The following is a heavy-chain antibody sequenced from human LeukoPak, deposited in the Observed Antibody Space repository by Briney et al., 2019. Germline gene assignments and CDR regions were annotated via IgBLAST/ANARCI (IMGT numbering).Heavy chain of an antibody. V-gene: IGHV1-69*06. CDR2: TIPIFGTA. CDR3: ARAPSNYYYYMDV. CDR1: GGTFSSYA. Sequence: ASVKVSCKASGGTFSSYAISWVRQAPGQGLEWMGGTIPIFGTANYAQKFQGRVTITADKSTSTAYMELSSLRSEDTAVYYCARAPSNYYYYMDVWGKGTTVTVSS. J-gene: IGHJ6*03.